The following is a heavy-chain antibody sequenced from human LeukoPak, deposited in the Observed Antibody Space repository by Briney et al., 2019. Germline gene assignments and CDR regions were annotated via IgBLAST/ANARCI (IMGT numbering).Heavy chain of an antibody. J-gene: IGHJ2*01. D-gene: IGHD5-12*01. V-gene: IGHV3-48*01. CDR2: ISSNSHTI. CDR1: GFTFSYYS. Sequence: GGSLRLSCAASGFTFSYYSMHWVRQAPGKGLEWVSCISSNSHTIYYANSMQGRFTISRDNAKNSLYLQMNSLRAEDTAVYYCARRYDWYFDLWGRGTLVTVSS. CDR3: ARRYDWYFDL.